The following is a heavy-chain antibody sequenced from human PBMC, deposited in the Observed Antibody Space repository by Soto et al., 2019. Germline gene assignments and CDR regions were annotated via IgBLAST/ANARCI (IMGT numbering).Heavy chain of an antibody. CDR3: ARGDYDSSGYYPYYFDY. V-gene: IGHV4-31*03. Sequence: SETLSLTCTVSGGSISSGGYYWSWIRQHPGKGLEWIGYIYYSGSTYYNPSLKSRVTISVDTSKNQFSLKLSSVTAADTAVYYCARGDYDSSGYYPYYFDYWGQGTQVTVSS. CDR1: GGSISSGGYY. CDR2: IYYSGST. D-gene: IGHD3-22*01. J-gene: IGHJ4*02.